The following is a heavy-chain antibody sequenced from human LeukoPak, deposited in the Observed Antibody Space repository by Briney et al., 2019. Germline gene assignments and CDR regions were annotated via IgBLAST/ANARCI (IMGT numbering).Heavy chain of an antibody. Sequence: PGGSLRLSCAASGFTVSSNYMSWVRQAPGKGLEWVSVIYSGGSTYYADSLKGRFTISRDNSKNTLYLQMSSLRAEDTAVYYCASTQRGDYFDYWGQGTLVTVSS. J-gene: IGHJ4*02. CDR1: GFTVSSNY. CDR3: ASTQRGDYFDY. CDR2: IYSGGST. V-gene: IGHV3-66*01. D-gene: IGHD2-15*01.